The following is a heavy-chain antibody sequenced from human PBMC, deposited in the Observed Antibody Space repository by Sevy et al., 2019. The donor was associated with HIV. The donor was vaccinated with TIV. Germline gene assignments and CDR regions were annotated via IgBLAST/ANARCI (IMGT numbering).Heavy chain of an antibody. CDR2: ISHDERYK. J-gene: IGHJ4*02. Sequence: GGSLRLSCAASGFTFTNYDMHWGRQAPGRGLEWVAVISHDERYKNYAESVKVRFTISRDNFKNTLFLQMDSLRPEDTAVYFCARLVSCGGDCYYLDSWGQGALVTVSS. D-gene: IGHD2-21*02. CDR1: GFTFTNYD. V-gene: IGHV3-30*04. CDR3: ARLVSCGGDCYYLDS.